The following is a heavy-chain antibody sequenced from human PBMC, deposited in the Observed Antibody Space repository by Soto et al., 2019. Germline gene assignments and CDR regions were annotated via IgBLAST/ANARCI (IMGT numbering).Heavy chain of an antibody. D-gene: IGHD1-26*01. V-gene: IGHV3-15*07. CDR1: GFTFSNAW. J-gene: IGHJ6*02. CDR3: STDRRLVGGTTGTQYYYGMDV. CDR2: IKSKTDGGTT. Sequence: RGSLRLSCAASGFTFSNAWMNWFRQAPGKGREWVGRIKSKTDGGTTEYPAPAKGRFTISRDDSKNTLYLQMNSLKIEDTAVYFCSTDRRLVGGTTGTQYYYGMDVRGQGTTVTLSS.